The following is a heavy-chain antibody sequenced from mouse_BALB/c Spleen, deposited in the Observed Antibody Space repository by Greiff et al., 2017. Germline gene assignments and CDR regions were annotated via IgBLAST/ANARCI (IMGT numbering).Heavy chain of an antibody. V-gene: IGHV5-6-5*01. D-gene: IGHD1-1*01. CDR1: GFTFSSYA. J-gene: IGHJ1*01. CDR2: ISSGGST. CDR3: ARVGYYGFWYFDV. Sequence: EVKLMESGGGLVKPGGSLKLSCAASGFTFSSYAMSWVRQTPEKRLEWVASISSGGSTYYPDSVKGRFTISRDNARNILYLQMSSLRSEDTAMYYCARVGYYGFWYFDVWGAGTTVTVSS.